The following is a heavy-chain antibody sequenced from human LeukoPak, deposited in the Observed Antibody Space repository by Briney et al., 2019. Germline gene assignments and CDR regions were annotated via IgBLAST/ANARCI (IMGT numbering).Heavy chain of an antibody. CDR3: TRYNNDHFDY. V-gene: IGHV3-33*01. Sequence: PGGSLRLSCAGSGFTFGGYGMHGFLQTPGKGLEWVAVIAYDGSRAFYADSVKGRFTISRDNSKNTMSVQMDDLRAEDTAVYYCTRYNNDHFDYWGQGTLVTVSS. CDR2: IAYDGSRA. J-gene: IGHJ4*02. CDR1: GFTFGGYG. D-gene: IGHD1-14*01.